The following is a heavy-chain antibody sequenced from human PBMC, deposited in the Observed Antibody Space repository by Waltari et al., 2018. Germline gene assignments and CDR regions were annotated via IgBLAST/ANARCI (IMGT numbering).Heavy chain of an antibody. V-gene: IGHV3-30-3*01. D-gene: IGHD2-2*01. J-gene: IGHJ5*02. CDR2: ISYDGSNK. Sequence: QVQLVESGGGVVQPGRSLRLSCAASGFTFSSYAMHWVRQAPGKGLEWVAVISYDGSNKYYADSVKGRFTISRDNAENTLYLQMNSLRAEDTAVYYCARAPIVVVPAAPFDPWGQGTLVTVSS. CDR3: ARAPIVVVPAAPFDP. CDR1: GFTFSSYA.